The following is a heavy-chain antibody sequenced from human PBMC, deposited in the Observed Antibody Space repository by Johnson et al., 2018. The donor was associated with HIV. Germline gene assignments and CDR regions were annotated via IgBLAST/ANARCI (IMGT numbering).Heavy chain of an antibody. Sequence: VQLVESGGGLVKPGGSLRLSCAASGFTFSDYYMSWIRQAPGKGLEWVSYISSSGSNIYYADSVKGRFTISRDNAKNSLYLQINSLRAEDPAVYYCARDRNIAARQDAFDIWGQGTMVTVSS. CDR1: GFTFSDYY. D-gene: IGHD6-6*01. CDR2: ISSSGSNI. V-gene: IGHV3-11*04. J-gene: IGHJ3*02. CDR3: ARDRNIAARQDAFDI.